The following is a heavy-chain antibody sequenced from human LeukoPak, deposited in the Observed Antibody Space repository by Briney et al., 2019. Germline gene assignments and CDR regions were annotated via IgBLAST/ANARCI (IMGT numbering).Heavy chain of an antibody. Sequence: GGSLRLSCAASGFTFSSYAMSWVRQAPGKRLEWVSAIRGSGGGTYHADSVKGRFTISRDNSKNTLYLQMNSLRDEDTALYYCAKAGIGVVGYFDYWGQGTLVTVSS. J-gene: IGHJ4*02. V-gene: IGHV3-23*01. CDR2: IRGSGGGT. CDR3: AKAGIGVVGYFDY. D-gene: IGHD6-19*01. CDR1: GFTFSSYA.